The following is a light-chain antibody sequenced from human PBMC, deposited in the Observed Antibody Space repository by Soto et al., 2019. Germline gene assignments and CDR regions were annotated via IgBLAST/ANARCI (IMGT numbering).Light chain of an antibody. Sequence: DIQMTQSPSSLSASVGDRVTITCRASQSISSYLNWYQQKPGKAPKLLIYAASSLQSGVPSRFSGSGSGTDFTLTISSLQPEDFATYYCQQCYSTQCTFGQGTKLEIK. J-gene: IGKJ2*02. CDR2: AAS. V-gene: IGKV1-39*01. CDR3: QQCYSTQCT. CDR1: QSISSY.